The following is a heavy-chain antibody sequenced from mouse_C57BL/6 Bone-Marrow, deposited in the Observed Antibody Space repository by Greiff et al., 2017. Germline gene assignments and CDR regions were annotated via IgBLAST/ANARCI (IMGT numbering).Heavy chain of an antibody. CDR1: GYTFTDYY. V-gene: IGHV1-26*01. J-gene: IGHJ4*01. CDR2: INPNNGGT. D-gene: IGHD2-4*01. Sequence: EVKLQQSGPELVKPGASVKISCKASGYTFTDYYMNWVKQSHGKSLEWIGDINPNNGGTSYNQKFKGKATLTVDKSSSTAYMGLRSLTSEDSAVYYCARGGWGLRRVYARDYWGQGTSVTVSS. CDR3: ARGGWGLRRVYARDY.